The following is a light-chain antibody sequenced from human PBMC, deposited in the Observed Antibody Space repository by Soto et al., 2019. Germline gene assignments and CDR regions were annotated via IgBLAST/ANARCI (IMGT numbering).Light chain of an antibody. V-gene: IGKV3-15*01. CDR3: QQYNIWPLT. CDR2: GTS. Sequence: IVLAQSPSTLSVSPGERAALSCRASQSISTNLAWYQQKPGQAPRLLISGTSTRATGIPARFSGSGSGTEFTLTINSLQSEDSAVYYCQQYNIWPLTFGGGTKVDI. CDR1: QSISTN. J-gene: IGKJ4*01.